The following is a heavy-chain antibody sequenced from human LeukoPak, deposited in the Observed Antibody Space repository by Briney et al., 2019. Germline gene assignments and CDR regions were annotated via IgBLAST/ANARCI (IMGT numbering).Heavy chain of an antibody. D-gene: IGHD3-3*01. Sequence: GGSLRLSCAASGFTFSSYAMSWVRQAPGKGLEWVSGISGSGGSTYYADSVKGRFTISRDNSKNTLYLQMNSLRAEDTALYYCAKVSGITIFGVAEIWGQGTLVTVSS. V-gene: IGHV3-23*01. CDR3: AKVSGITIFGVAEI. CDR2: ISGSGGST. CDR1: GFTFSSYA. J-gene: IGHJ4*02.